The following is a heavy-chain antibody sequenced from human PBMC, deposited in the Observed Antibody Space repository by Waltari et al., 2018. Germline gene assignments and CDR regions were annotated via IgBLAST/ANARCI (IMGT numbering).Heavy chain of an antibody. CDR3: VKYSSSFLGDC. CDR1: GFPFSTYW. J-gene: IGHJ4*02. V-gene: IGHV3-74*01. Sequence: EVQLVESGGGLVQPGGSLRPSCAASGFPFSTYWMQWVRKSPGKGLVSVSQISTDGSITNYADSVKGRVTISRDNAENTLSLQMHSLRAEDTAVYYCVKYSSSFLGDCWGQGTLVTVSS. D-gene: IGHD6-19*01. CDR2: ISTDGSIT.